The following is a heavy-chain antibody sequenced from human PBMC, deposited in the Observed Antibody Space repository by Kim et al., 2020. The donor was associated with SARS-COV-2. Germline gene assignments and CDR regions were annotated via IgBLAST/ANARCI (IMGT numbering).Heavy chain of an antibody. V-gene: IGHV4-59*01. Sequence: SETLSLTCTVSGGSISSYYWSWIRQPPGKGLEWIGYIYYSGSTNYNPSLKSRVTISVDTSKNQFSLKLSSVTAADTAVYYCARGIAAAGTWDWVLDYWG. J-gene: IGHJ4*01. D-gene: IGHD6-13*01. CDR2: IYYSGST. CDR1: GGSISSYY. CDR3: ARGIAAAGTWDWVLDY.